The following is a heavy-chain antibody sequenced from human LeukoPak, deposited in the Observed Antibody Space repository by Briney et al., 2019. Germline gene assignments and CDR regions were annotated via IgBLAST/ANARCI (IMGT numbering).Heavy chain of an antibody. CDR3: ASSTFSSSWYLLDY. J-gene: IGHJ4*02. CDR2: ISAYNGNT. D-gene: IGHD6-13*01. V-gene: IGHV1-18*01. CDR1: GYTFTSYG. Sequence: ASVKVSCKASGYTFTSYGISWVRQAPGQGLEWMGWISAYNGNTNYAQKLQGRVTMTTDTSTSTAYMELRSLRSDDTAVYYCASSTFSSSWYLLDYWGQGTLVTVSS.